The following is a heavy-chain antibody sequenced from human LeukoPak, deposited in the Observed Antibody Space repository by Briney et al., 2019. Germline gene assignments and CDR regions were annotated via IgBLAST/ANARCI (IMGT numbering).Heavy chain of an antibody. D-gene: IGHD4-23*01. CDR1: GGSISSYY. CDR3: AREGGNPYYFDY. J-gene: IGHJ4*02. Sequence: SETLSLTCTVSGGSISSYYWSWIRQPPGKGLEWIGYIYYSGSTNYNPSLKSRVTISVDTSKNQFSQKLSSVTAADTAVYYCAREGGNPYYFDYWGQGTLVTVSS. V-gene: IGHV4-59*01. CDR2: IYYSGST.